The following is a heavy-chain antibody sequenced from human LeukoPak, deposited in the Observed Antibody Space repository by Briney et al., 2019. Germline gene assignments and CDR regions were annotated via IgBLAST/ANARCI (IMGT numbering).Heavy chain of an antibody. J-gene: IGHJ6*02. CDR3: ARDRFSGNTMVRGVYGMDV. CDR1: GGSISSYY. Sequence: PSETLSLTCTVSGGSISSYYWSWIRQPPGKGLEWIGYIYYSGSTSYNPSLKSRVAISVDTSKNQFSLKLSSVTAADTAVYYCARDRFSGNTMVRGVYGMDVWGQGTTVTVSS. CDR2: IYYSGST. D-gene: IGHD3-10*01. V-gene: IGHV4-59*12.